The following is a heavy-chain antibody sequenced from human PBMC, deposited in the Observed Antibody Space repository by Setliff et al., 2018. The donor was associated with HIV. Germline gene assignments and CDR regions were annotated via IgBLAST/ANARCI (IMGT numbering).Heavy chain of an antibody. CDR2: MSHDGGKK. J-gene: IGHJ4*02. CDR3: ARVRLYSSALDY. D-gene: IGHD3-22*01. Sequence: PGGSLRLSCTASGFTFTNYAMHWVRQAPGKRLEWVAVMSHDGGKKFYADSVKGRFTLSRDTSKNTLSLQMNSLRPEDTAVFYCARVRLYSSALDYWGQGALVTVSS. V-gene: IGHV3-30*14. CDR1: GFTFTNYA.